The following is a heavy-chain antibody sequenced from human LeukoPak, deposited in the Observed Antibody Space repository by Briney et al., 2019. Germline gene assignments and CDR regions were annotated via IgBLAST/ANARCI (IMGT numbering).Heavy chain of an antibody. V-gene: IGHV4-4*07. CDR3: ARDLTMVVATIFDY. CDR2: IYTSGST. D-gene: IGHD5-12*01. Sequence: SETLSLTCTVSGGSISSYYWSWIRQPAGKGLEWIGRIYTSGSTNYNPSLKSRVTMSVDTSKNQFSLKLSSVTAADTAVYYCARDLTMVVATIFDYWGQGTLVTV. CDR1: GGSISSYY. J-gene: IGHJ4*02.